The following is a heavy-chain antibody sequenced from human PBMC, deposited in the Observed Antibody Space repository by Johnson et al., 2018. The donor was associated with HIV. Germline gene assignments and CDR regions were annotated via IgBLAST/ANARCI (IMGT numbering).Heavy chain of an antibody. V-gene: IGHV3-9*01. CDR3: AKEGNWNDIFFAFDM. J-gene: IGHJ3*02. D-gene: IGHD1-1*01. CDR1: GFTFDDYA. Sequence: VQLVESGGGLVQPGRSLRLSCAASGFTFDDYAMHWVRQAPGKGLEWVSRTNSDGTTTNYADSVKGRFTISRDKAKNTLHLQMNSLRAEDTAVYYCAKEGNWNDIFFAFDMWGQGTMVTVSS. CDR2: TNSDGTTT.